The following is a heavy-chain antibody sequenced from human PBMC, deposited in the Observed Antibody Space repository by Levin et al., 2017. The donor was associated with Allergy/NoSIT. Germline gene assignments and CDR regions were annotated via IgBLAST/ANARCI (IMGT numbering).Heavy chain of an antibody. CDR2: IYWDDDK. CDR3: AHRPETVTTVAAYYFDY. J-gene: IGHJ4*02. V-gene: IGHV2-5*02. D-gene: IGHD4-11*01. Sequence: SGPTLVKPTQTLTLTCTFSGFSLSTSGVGVGWIRQPPGKALEWLALIYWDDDKRYSPSLKSRLTITKDTSKNQVVLTMTNMDPVDTATYYCAHRPETVTTVAAYYFDYWGQGTLVTVSS. CDR1: GFSLSTSGVG.